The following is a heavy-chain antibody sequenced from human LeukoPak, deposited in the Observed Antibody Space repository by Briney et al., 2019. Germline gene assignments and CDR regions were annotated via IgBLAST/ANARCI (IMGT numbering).Heavy chain of an antibody. CDR1: SGSISSYY. CDR3: ARGAMVRGVYDY. CDR2: IYTSGST. V-gene: IGHV4-4*07. J-gene: IGHJ4*02. Sequence: PSETLSLTCTVSSGSISSYYWSWMRQPAGKGLEWIGRIYTSGSTNYNPSLKSRVTMSVDTSKNQFSLKLSSVTAADTAVYYCARGAMVRGVYDYWGQGTLVTVS. D-gene: IGHD3-10*01.